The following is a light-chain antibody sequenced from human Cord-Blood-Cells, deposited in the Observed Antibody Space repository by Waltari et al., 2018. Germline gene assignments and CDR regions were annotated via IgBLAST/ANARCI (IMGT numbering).Light chain of an antibody. V-gene: IGLV1-44*01. CDR3: AAWDDSLNGWV. Sequence: QSVLTQPPSASGTPGQRVTISCSGSGSNIGSNTVNWYQQLPGTAPKLLIYSNNPRPSGVPDRFSGSKSGTSASLAISGLQSEDEADYYCAAWDDSLNGWVFGGGTKLTVL. CDR1: GSNIGSNT. CDR2: SNN. J-gene: IGLJ3*02.